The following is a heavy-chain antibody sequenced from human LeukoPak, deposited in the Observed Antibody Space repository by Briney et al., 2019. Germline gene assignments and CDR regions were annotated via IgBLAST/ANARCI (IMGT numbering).Heavy chain of an antibody. CDR1: GFTFSSYA. CDR2: IRYDGSNK. V-gene: IGHV3-30*02. D-gene: IGHD3-22*01. CDR3: AKDLIRITMIVVVRMGFDY. J-gene: IGHJ4*02. Sequence: GGSLRLSCAASGFTFSSYAMSWVRQAPGKGLEWVAFIRYDGSNKYYADSVKGRFTISRDNSKNTLYLQMNSLRAEDTAVYYCAKDLIRITMIVVVRMGFDYWGQGTLITVSS.